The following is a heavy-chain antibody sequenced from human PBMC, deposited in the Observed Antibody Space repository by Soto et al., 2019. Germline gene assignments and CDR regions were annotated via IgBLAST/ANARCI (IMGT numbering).Heavy chain of an antibody. V-gene: IGHV3-30*03. D-gene: IGHD2-8*02. Sequence: QVQLVESGGGVVQPGRSLRLSCAVSGFTVSTYGMHWVGQAPGKGLEWVAVISRDGGTKYYADSVKGRFTISRDNSRNTLFLDMNSLRGDDMAVYYCTGEVASGYWGQGTLVTVSS. J-gene: IGHJ4*02. CDR2: ISRDGGTK. CDR3: TGEVASGY. CDR1: GFTVSTYG.